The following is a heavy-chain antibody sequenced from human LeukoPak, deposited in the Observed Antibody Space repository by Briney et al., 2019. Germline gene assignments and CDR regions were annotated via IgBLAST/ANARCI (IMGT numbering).Heavy chain of an antibody. J-gene: IGHJ4*02. D-gene: IGHD3-22*01. CDR3: ARGKYYYDSSGYLAY. V-gene: IGHV1-2*02. CDR2: INPNSGGT. CDR1: GYTFTGYY. Sequence: GASVKVSCKASGYTFTGYYMHWMRQAPGQGLEWMGWINPNSGGTNYAQKFQGRVTMTRDTSISTAYMELSRLRSDDTAVYYCARGKYYYDSSGYLAYWGQGTLVTVSS.